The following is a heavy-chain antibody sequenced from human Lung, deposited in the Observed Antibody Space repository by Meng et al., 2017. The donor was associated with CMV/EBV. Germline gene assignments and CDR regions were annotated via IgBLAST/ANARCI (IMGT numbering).Heavy chain of an antibody. CDR1: GFTFSDYS. CDR2: ISSSDYI. CDR3: ARGVGSYDFWSAYSYYYGLDV. J-gene: IGHJ6*02. Sequence: GESLKISCTASGFTFSDYSMNWVRQAPGKGLEWVSSISSSDYIYYADSVRGRFTISRDNAKHSLYLQMNSLRAEDTAVSYCARGVGSYDFWSAYSYYYGLDVWRQGTTVTVSS. V-gene: IGHV3-21*01. D-gene: IGHD3-3*01.